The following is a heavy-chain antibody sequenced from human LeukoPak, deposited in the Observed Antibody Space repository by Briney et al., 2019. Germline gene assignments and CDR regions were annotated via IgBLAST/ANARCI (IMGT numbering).Heavy chain of an antibody. CDR2: ISYDGSNK. Sequence: GGSLRLSCAASGFTFSSYAMHWVRQAPGKGLEWVAVISYDGSNKYYADSVKGRFTISRDNSKNTLYLQMSSLRSEDTAVYYCARGTADTLGDVEMAHTPGLEYFQHWGQGTLVTVSS. D-gene: IGHD5-24*01. J-gene: IGHJ1*01. V-gene: IGHV3-30-3*01. CDR1: GFTFSSYA. CDR3: ARGTADTLGDVEMAHTPGLEYFQH.